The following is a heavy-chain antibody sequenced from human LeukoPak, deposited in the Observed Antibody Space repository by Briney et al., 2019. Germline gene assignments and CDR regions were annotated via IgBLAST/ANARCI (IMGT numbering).Heavy chain of an antibody. CDR1: GVTFSNSA. CDR2: VSGRGDGT. CDR3: PKGLSSSTWVDFDY. Sequence: GGALRLSCEGSGVTFSNSAMTWVRQAPGGGLEWVSGVSGRGDGTNYADSVKSRFTVSRDNSKNKVYLEMNRLGVDDTAVYYCPKGLSSSTWVDFDYWGQGILVTVAS. J-gene: IGHJ4*02. D-gene: IGHD6-13*01. V-gene: IGHV3-23*01.